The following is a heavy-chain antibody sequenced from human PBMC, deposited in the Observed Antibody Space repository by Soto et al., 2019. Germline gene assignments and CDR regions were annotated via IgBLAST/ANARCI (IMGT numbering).Heavy chain of an antibody. Sequence: QVQLVQSGAEVKKPGASVKVSCKASGYIFTSYGISWVRQAPGQGLEWMGWITAYNGNTNYAQSLQGRVTMTADTCTTTADMELRSLRSDDAAVYYCARGGVGSTSGWFDPWGQGTLVTVSS. V-gene: IGHV1-18*01. CDR1: GYIFTSYG. D-gene: IGHD1-26*01. CDR3: ARGGVGSTSGWFDP. J-gene: IGHJ5*02. CDR2: ITAYNGNT.